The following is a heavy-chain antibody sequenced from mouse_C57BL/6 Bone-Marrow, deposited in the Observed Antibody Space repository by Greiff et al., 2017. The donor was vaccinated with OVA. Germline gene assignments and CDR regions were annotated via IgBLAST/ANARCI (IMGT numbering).Heavy chain of an antibody. D-gene: IGHD1-1*01. CDR3: ARSYYYGSPFAY. CDR2: IDPSDSYT. V-gene: IGHV1-50*01. Sequence: QVHVKQSGAELVKPGASVKLSCKASGYTFTSYWMQWVKQRPGQGLEWIGEIDPSDSYTNYNQKFKGKATLTVDTSSSTAYMQLSSLTSEDSAVYYCARSYYYGSPFAYWGQGTLVTVSA. CDR1: GYTFTSYW. J-gene: IGHJ3*01.